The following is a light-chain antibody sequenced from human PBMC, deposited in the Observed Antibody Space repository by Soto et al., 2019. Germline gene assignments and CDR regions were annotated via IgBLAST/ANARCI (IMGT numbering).Light chain of an antibody. CDR2: GAS. Sequence: EIVMTQSPAALSVSPGERATLSCRASQSVSSNLAWYQQRPGQAPRLLIHGASTRATGIPARFSGSGSGTVFTLTISSLQSEDFAVYYCQQYDNWPSTFGQGTKVEIK. J-gene: IGKJ1*01. CDR3: QQYDNWPST. V-gene: IGKV3-15*01. CDR1: QSVSSN.